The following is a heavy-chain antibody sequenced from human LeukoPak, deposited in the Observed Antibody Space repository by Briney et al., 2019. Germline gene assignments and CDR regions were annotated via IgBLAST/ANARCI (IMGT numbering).Heavy chain of an antibody. Sequence: GGSLRLSCAASGFTFSSYSMNWVRQAPGKGLEWVSSISSSSSYIYYADSVKGRFTISRDNAKNSLYLQMNSLRAEDTAVYYCARDDYDSSGYSGAFDIWGQGTMVTVSS. V-gene: IGHV3-21*01. CDR1: GFTFSSYS. J-gene: IGHJ3*02. CDR2: ISSSSSYI. D-gene: IGHD3-22*01. CDR3: ARDDYDSSGYSGAFDI.